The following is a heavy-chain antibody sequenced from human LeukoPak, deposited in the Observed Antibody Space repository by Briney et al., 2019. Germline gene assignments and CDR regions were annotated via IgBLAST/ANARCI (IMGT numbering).Heavy chain of an antibody. CDR2: INSEGRST. V-gene: IGHV3-74*01. CDR1: GFTFSRYW. CDR3: AREGREEGSSWYYYYYGMDV. D-gene: IGHD6-13*01. Sequence: QAGGSLRLSCAASGFTFSRYWMHWVRHAPGKGLVWVSRINSEGRSTGYADSVKGRFTISRDNAKNTLYLHMNSLRAEDTAVYYCAREGREEGSSWYYYYYGMDVWGQGTTVTVSS. J-gene: IGHJ6*02.